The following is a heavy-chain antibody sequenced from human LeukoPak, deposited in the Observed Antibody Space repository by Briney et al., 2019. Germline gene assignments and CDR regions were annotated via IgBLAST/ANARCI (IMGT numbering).Heavy chain of an antibody. CDR3: ARDIATVTTSD. J-gene: IGHJ4*02. CDR1: GSTFSSYW. Sequence: PGGSLRLSCAASGSTFSSYWMSWVRQAPGKGLEWVANIKQDGSEKYYVDSVKGRFTISRDNAKNSLYLQMNSLRAEDTAVYYCARDIATVTTSDWGQGTLVTVSS. CDR2: IKQDGSEK. D-gene: IGHD4-17*01. V-gene: IGHV3-7*01.